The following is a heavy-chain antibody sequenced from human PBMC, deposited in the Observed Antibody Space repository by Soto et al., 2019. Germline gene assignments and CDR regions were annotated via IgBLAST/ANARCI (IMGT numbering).Heavy chain of an antibody. CDR3: VGLQLAFDP. J-gene: IGHJ5*02. V-gene: IGHV3-48*03. CDR1: GFTFSSYE. D-gene: IGHD3-16*01. Sequence: GGSLRLSCAASGFTFSSYEMNWVRPAPGKGLEWVSYISSSGSTIYYADSVKGRFTISRDNAKNSLYLQMNSLRAEDTAVYYCVGLQLAFDPWGQGTLVTVSA. CDR2: ISSSGSTI.